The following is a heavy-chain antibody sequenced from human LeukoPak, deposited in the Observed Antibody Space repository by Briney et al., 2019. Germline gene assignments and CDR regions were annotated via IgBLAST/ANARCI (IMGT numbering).Heavy chain of an antibody. Sequence: SENLSLTCAVYGGSFSGYYWSWIRQPPGKGLELIGEINHRGSTNYNPSLKSRITISIDTSKYQFSLKLSTVTAADTAVYYCARGAPYPSSTSRVRYYYYYYMDVWGKGTTVTVSS. J-gene: IGHJ6*03. D-gene: IGHD2-2*01. CDR2: INHRGST. CDR3: ARGAPYPSSTSRVRYYYYYYMDV. CDR1: GGSFSGYY. V-gene: IGHV4-34*01.